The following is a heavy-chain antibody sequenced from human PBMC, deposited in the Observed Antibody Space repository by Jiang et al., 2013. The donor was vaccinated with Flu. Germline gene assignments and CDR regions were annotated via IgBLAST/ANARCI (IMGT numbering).Heavy chain of an antibody. CDR2: IYYSGST. J-gene: IGHJ6*02. Sequence: GSGLVKPSETLSLTCTVSGGSISNYFWSWIRQPPGKGLEWIGYIYYSGSTNYNPSLKSRVTMSIDTSKNQFSLKLSSVTAADSAVYYCTTDTLPMDVWGQGTTVSVSS. CDR3: TTDTLPMDV. CDR1: GGSISNYF. V-gene: IGHV4-59*08.